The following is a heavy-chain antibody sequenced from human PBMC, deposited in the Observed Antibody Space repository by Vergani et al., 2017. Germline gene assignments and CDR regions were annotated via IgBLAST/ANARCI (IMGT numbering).Heavy chain of an antibody. V-gene: IGHV1-8*01. D-gene: IGHD3-3*01. CDR3: ARNRITIFGVVSGTYYYYYGMDV. CDR2: MNPNSGNT. Sequence: QVQLVQSGAEVKKPGASVKVSCKASGYTFTSYDINWVRQATGQGLEWMGWMNPNSGNTGYAQKFQGRVTMTRNTSIRTAYIELSSLRSEDTAVYYCARNRITIFGVVSGTYYYYYGMDVWGQGTTVTVSS. CDR1: GYTFTSYD. J-gene: IGHJ6*02.